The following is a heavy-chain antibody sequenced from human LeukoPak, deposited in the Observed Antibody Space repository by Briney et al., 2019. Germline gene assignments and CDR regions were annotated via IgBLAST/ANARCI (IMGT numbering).Heavy chain of an antibody. CDR1: GGSISSYY. V-gene: IGHV4-4*08. Sequence: PSETLSLTCTVSGGSISSYYWSWIRQPPGKGLEWIGRIYTSGSTNYNPSLKSRVTISVDRSKNQFSLKLSSVTAAGTAVYFCARESYDSSYYYYYMDVWGKGTTVTISS. CDR2: IYTSGST. CDR3: ARESYDSSYYYYYMDV. D-gene: IGHD2-21*01. J-gene: IGHJ6*03.